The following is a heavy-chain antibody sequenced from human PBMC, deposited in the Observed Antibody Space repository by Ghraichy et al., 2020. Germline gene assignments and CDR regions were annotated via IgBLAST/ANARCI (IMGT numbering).Heavy chain of an antibody. CDR1: GFAFSSFT. Sequence: GGSLRLSCAASGFAFSSFTMSWVRQGPVKGLEWVSAISASGGATYYADSVKGRFTISRDNSKNTLYLQMNTLRAEDTAVYYCATGHELRTDLWGQGILVTVSS. J-gene: IGHJ5*02. D-gene: IGHD1-26*01. CDR2: ISASGGAT. V-gene: IGHV3-23*01. CDR3: ATGHELRTDL.